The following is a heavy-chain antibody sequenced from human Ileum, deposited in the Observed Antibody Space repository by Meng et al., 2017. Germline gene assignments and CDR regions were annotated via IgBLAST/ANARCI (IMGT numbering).Heavy chain of an antibody. Sequence: QVQRVQSGAAVKKPGASVKVSCDASGYTLSSDGFAWVRQAPEQGLEWMGWINVYNGITNYAQKFQGRVTMTTDTSTRTGYMELTSLTSDDTAIYYCATRGNPYLNCWGQGTLVTVSS. CDR1: GYTLSSDG. CDR2: INVYNGIT. V-gene: IGHV1-18*01. CDR3: ATRGNPYLNC. J-gene: IGHJ4*02.